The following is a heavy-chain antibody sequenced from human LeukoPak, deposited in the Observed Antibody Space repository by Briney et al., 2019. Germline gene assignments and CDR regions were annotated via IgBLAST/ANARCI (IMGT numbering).Heavy chain of an antibody. CDR3: ARNNGMDV. CDR2: ISDSGDST. J-gene: IGHJ6*02. V-gene: IGHV3-23*01. Sequence: GGSLRLSCAASGFTFSSYAMSWVRQAPGKGLEWVSGISDSGDSTYYADSVKGRFTISKDNAKNSLYLQMNSLRAEDTALYHCARNNGMDVWGQGSTVIVSS. CDR1: GFTFSSYA.